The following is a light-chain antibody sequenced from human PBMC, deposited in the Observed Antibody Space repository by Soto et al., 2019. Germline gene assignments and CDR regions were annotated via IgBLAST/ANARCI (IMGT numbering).Light chain of an antibody. CDR1: QSLLYSSNNKNY. V-gene: IGKV4-1*01. J-gene: IGKJ1*01. Sequence: DIVMTQSPDSLAVSLGERATINCKSSQSLLYSSNNKNYLTCYQQKPGQPPKMIIYWASSRKSGVPDRFSGSGSGTDFTLTISSLQAEDVAVYYCQQYYSHPPTFGQGTKVEVK. CDR3: QQYYSHPPT. CDR2: WAS.